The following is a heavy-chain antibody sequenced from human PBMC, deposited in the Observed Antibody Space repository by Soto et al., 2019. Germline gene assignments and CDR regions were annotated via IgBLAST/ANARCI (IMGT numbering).Heavy chain of an antibody. J-gene: IGHJ6*02. CDR2: IWYDGSNK. D-gene: IGHD2-2*01. V-gene: IGHV3-33*01. CDR1: GFTFSSYG. CDR3: ARVAPSNYGMDV. Sequence: QMQLVESGGGVVQPGRSLRLSGEVSGFTFSSYGIHWVRQAPGKGLEWVAVIWYDGSNKYYADSVQGRFTISRDNSKNTLYLQMNSLRAEDTAVYYCARVAPSNYGMDVWGQGTTVTVSS.